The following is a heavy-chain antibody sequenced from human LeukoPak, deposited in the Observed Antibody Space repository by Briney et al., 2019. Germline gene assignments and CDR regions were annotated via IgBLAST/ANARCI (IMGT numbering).Heavy chain of an antibody. CDR3: AKAPVTTCRGAFCYPFDY. CDR1: GFTLSSYA. D-gene: IGHD2-15*01. CDR2: ISDTGNT. J-gene: IGHJ4*02. Sequence: GGHLRLSCAASGFTLSSYAMSWVRQAPGKGLEWVSAISDTGNTYHADSVKGRFTISRDSSKNTLFLQMNRLRPEDAAVYYCAKAPVTTCRGAFCYPFDYWGLGTLVTVSS. V-gene: IGHV3-23*01.